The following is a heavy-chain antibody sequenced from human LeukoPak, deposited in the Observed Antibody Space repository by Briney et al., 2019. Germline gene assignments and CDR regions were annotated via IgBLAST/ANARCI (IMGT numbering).Heavy chain of an antibody. J-gene: IGHJ4*02. V-gene: IGHV4-30-2*01. CDR3: ARGGFYGDLLDC. CDR1: GGSISSGGYS. Sequence: SETLSLTCAVPGGSISSGGYSWSWIRQPPGKGLEWIGYIYYSGSTYYNPSLKSRVTISVDTSNNQFSLKLSSVTAADTAMYYCARGGFYGDLLDCWGQGTLVTVSS. D-gene: IGHD4-17*01. CDR2: IYYSGST.